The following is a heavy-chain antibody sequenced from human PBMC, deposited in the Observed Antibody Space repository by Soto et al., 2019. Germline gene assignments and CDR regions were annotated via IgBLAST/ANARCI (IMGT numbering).Heavy chain of an antibody. V-gene: IGHV3-23*01. CDR3: AKRPLTAAGFDY. CDR1: GFTFSNYA. CDR2: ITGSGGGT. Sequence: EVQLLESGGGLVQPGGSLRLSCAASGFTFSNYAMTWVRQAPGKGVEWVSVITGSGGGTYFVDSVKGRFTISRDNAKNTVYLQMNSLRAEDTAVYYCAKRPLTAAGFDYWGQGTLVTVSS. D-gene: IGHD6-13*01. J-gene: IGHJ4*02.